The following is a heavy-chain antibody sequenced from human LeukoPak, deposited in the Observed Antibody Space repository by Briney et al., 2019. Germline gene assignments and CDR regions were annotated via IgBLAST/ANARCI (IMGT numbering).Heavy chain of an antibody. CDR2: ISSSSSYI. D-gene: IGHD5-12*01. Sequence: GGSLRLSCAASGFTFSSYSMNWVRQAPGKGLEWVSSISSSSSYIYYADSVKGRFTISRDNAKNSLYLQMNSLRAEDTAVYYCARDRVGGDYDLLGVGYFDLWGRGTLVTVSS. J-gene: IGHJ2*01. CDR3: ARDRVGGDYDLLGVGYFDL. V-gene: IGHV3-21*04. CDR1: GFTFSSYS.